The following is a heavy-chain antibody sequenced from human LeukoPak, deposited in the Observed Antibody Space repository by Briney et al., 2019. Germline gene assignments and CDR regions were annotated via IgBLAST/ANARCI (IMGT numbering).Heavy chain of an antibody. Sequence: PGGSLRLSCAASGFTFSSYWMHWVRHAPGKGLVWVSRINSDGNSTSYADSVKGRFTISRDNAKNTLYLQMNSLRAEDTAVYYCAREEVSFAAKGYWGQGTLVTVSS. CDR2: INSDGNST. J-gene: IGHJ4*02. CDR3: AREEVSFAAKGY. CDR1: GFTFSSYW. D-gene: IGHD2-15*01. V-gene: IGHV3-74*01.